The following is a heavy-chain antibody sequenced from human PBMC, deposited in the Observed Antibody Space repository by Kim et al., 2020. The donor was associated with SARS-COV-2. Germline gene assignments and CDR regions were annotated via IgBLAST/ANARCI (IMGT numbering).Heavy chain of an antibody. J-gene: IGHJ4*02. CDR1: GFTFSSYW. D-gene: IGHD6-13*01. CDR3: ARAVAAAGTGGYY. Sequence: GGSLRLSCAASGFTFSSYWMHWVRQAPGKGLVWVSRINSDGSSTSYADSVKGRFTISRDNAKNTLYLQMNSLRAEDTAVYYCARAVAAAGTGGYYWGRGTQVTVSS. V-gene: IGHV3-74*01. CDR2: INSDGSST.